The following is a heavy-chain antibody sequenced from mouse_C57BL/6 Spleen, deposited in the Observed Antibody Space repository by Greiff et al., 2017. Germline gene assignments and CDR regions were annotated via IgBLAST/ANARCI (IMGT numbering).Heavy chain of an antibody. Sequence: VQLKESGGGLVKPGGSLKLSCAASGFTFSSYAMSWVRQTPEKRLEWVATISDGGSYTYYPDNVKGRFTISRDNAKNNLYLQMSHLKSEDTAMYYCARDGWGPYGKGGFAYWGQGTLVTVSA. CDR1: GFTFSSYA. J-gene: IGHJ3*01. CDR2: ISDGGSYT. V-gene: IGHV5-4*01. D-gene: IGHD1-1*02. CDR3: ARDGWGPYGKGGFAY.